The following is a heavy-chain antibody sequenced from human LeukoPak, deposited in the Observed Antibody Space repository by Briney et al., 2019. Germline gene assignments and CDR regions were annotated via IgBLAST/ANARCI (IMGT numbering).Heavy chain of an antibody. J-gene: IGHJ4*02. D-gene: IGHD6-6*01. Sequence: LSLTCSVSGGSISSSSYYMSWIRQAPGKGLEWVSYISSSGSTIYYADSVKGRFTISRDNAKNSLYLQMNSLRAEDTAVYYCARSPSPPKYSSSPSDYWGQGTLVTVSS. V-gene: IGHV3-11*04. CDR1: GGSISSSSYY. CDR3: ARSPSPPKYSSSPSDY. CDR2: ISSSGSTI.